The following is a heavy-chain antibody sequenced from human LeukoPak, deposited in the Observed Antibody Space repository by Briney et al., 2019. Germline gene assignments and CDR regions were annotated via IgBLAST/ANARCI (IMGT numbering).Heavy chain of an antibody. Sequence: ASVKVSCKASGYSFTGYYIHWVRQAPGQGLEWMGWINPNSGGTNYAQKFQGRVTMTRDTSISTAYMELSRLRSDDTAVYYCARLRDSSSRGAFDIWGQGAMVTVSS. CDR1: GYSFTGYY. CDR2: INPNSGGT. V-gene: IGHV1-2*02. CDR3: ARLRDSSSRGAFDI. D-gene: IGHD6-6*01. J-gene: IGHJ3*02.